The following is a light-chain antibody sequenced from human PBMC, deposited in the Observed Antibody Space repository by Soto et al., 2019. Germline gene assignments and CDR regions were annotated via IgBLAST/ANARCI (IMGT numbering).Light chain of an antibody. CDR3: ASYTSAISLV. V-gene: IGLV2-14*01. CDR1: SSDVGKYNF. Sequence: QSALTQPASVSGSPGQSITIPCTGTSSDVGKYNFVSWYQQLPGKAPKLIIYEVTNRPSGVSHRFSGSKSGNTASLTISGLQAADESYYYCASYTSAISLVFGTGTQLTVL. CDR2: EVT. J-gene: IGLJ7*01.